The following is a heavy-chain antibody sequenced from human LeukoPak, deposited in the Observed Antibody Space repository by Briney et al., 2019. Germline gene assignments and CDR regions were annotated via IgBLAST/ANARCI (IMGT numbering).Heavy chain of an antibody. D-gene: IGHD1-26*01. CDR3: ARDPVVGATAESFDY. Sequence: GGSLRLSCAASGFTFSSYAMHWVRQAPGKGLEWVAVIPYDGSNKYYADSVKGRFTISRDNSKNTLYLQMNSLRAEDTAVYYCARDPVVGATAESFDYWGQGTLVTVSS. CDR2: IPYDGSNK. CDR1: GFTFSSYA. J-gene: IGHJ4*02. V-gene: IGHV3-30*04.